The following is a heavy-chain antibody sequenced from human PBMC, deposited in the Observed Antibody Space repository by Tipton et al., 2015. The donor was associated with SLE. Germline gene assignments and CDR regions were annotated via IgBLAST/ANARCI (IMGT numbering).Heavy chain of an antibody. Sequence: TLSLTCAVSGYSISSGYYWGWIRQPPWKGLEWIGSVYNSGSTYYNPSLKSRVTISVDTSKNQFSLKLSSVTAADTAVYYFGRVDAFYIWGQGTLVTVSS. CDR2: VYNSGST. V-gene: IGHV4-38-2*01. CDR3: GRVDAFYI. CDR1: GYSISSGYY. J-gene: IGHJ3*02.